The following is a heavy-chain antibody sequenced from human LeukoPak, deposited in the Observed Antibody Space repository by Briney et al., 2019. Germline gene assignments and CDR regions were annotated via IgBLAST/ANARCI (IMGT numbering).Heavy chain of an antibody. Sequence: SETLSLTCTVSGGSISSYYWSWIRQPPGKGLEWIGYIYYSGSTNYNPSLKSRVTTSVDTSKNQFSLKLSSVTAADTAVYYCARGGSRYSSGWSANWFDPWGQGTLVTVSS. V-gene: IGHV4-59*01. CDR2: IYYSGST. CDR1: GGSISSYY. CDR3: ARGGSRYSSGWSANWFDP. J-gene: IGHJ5*02. D-gene: IGHD6-19*01.